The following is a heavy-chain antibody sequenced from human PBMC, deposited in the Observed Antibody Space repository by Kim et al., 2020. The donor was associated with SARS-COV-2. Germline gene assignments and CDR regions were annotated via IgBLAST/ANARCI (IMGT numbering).Heavy chain of an antibody. J-gene: IGHJ4*02. Sequence: YTNYSPSFQGHVTISADKSISTAYLQWSSLKASDTAMYYCARHYSYSYGYWGQGTLVTVSS. CDR3: ARHYSYSYGY. CDR2: YT. V-gene: IGHV5-10-1*01. D-gene: IGHD5-18*01.